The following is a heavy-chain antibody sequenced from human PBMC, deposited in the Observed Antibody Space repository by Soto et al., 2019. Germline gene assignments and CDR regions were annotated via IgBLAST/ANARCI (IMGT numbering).Heavy chain of an antibody. CDR2: ISYDGSNK. J-gene: IGHJ5*02. D-gene: IGHD2-2*02. Sequence: PGGSLRLSCAASGFTFSSYGMHWVRQAPGKGLEWVAVISYDGSNKYYADSVKGRFTISRDNSKNTLYLQMNSLRAEDTAVYYCAKDLGEYQLLYSNWFDPWGQGTLVTVSS. CDR1: GFTFSSYG. CDR3: AKDLGEYQLLYSNWFDP. V-gene: IGHV3-30*18.